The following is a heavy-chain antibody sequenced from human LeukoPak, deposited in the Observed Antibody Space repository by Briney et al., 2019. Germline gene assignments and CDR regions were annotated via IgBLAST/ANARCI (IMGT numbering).Heavy chain of an antibody. CDR2: INHSGST. J-gene: IGHJ4*02. CDR3: ARGGYDSSGYYGY. CDR1: GGSFSGYY. V-gene: IGHV4-34*01. D-gene: IGHD3-22*01. Sequence: SSETLSLTCAVYGGSFSGYYWSWIRQPPGKGLEWIGEINHSGSTNYNPSLKSRGTISVDTSTNQFSLKLRSVTAADTAVYYCARGGYDSSGYYGYWGQGTLVTVSS.